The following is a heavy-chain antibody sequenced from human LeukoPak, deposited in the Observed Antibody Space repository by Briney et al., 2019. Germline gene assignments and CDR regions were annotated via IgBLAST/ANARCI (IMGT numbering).Heavy chain of an antibody. CDR1: GYTFTSYG. Sequence: ASVKVPCKASGYTFTSYGISWVRQAPGQGLEWMGWMNPNSGNTGYAQKFQGRVTMTGNTSISTAYMELSSLRSEDTAVYYCARAGGSSGSLDAFDIWGQGTMVTVSS. V-gene: IGHV1-8*02. D-gene: IGHD6-19*01. CDR2: MNPNSGNT. CDR3: ARAGGSSGSLDAFDI. J-gene: IGHJ3*02.